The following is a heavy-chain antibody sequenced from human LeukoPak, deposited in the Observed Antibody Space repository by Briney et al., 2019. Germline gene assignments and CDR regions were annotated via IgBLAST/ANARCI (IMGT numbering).Heavy chain of an antibody. D-gene: IGHD4-17*01. J-gene: IGHJ4*02. V-gene: IGHV3-33*06. Sequence: PGRSLRLSCAASGFTFSSYGMHWVRQAPGKGLGWVAVIWYDGSNKYYADSVKGRFTISRDNSKNTLYLQMNSLRAEDTAVYYCAKDHRGDYGYFDXWGQGTLVTVSS. CDR1: GFTFSSYG. CDR2: IWYDGSNK. CDR3: AKDHRGDYGYFDX.